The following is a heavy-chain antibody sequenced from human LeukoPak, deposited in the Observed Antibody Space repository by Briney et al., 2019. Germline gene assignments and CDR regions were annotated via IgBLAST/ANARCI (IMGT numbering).Heavy chain of an antibody. CDR2: IYYHGCTT. CDR3: ARDQLEETETWFDP. Sequence: SETLSLICTVSGGYGITGSYYWSWIRQPPENRLWWIGYIYYHGCTTYYNPSLKSRAILAVNSSNTHFSLRLSPVTPADTSVYHCARDQLEETETWFDPWGQGILVTVSS. V-gene: IGHV4-61*03. CDR1: GGYGITGSYY. J-gene: IGHJ5*02. D-gene: IGHD1-14*01.